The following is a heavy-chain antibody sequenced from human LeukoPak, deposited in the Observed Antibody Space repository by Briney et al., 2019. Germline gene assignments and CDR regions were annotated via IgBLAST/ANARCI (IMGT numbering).Heavy chain of an antibody. V-gene: IGHV4-39*07. CDR1: GGSISSSSYY. CDR3: ATSGSYRIYFFDY. J-gene: IGHJ4*01. CDR2: IYYSGST. Sequence: SETLSFTCTVSGGSISSSSYYWGWIRQPPGKGLEWIGSIYYSGSTYYTPSLKSRVTISVDTSKNQFSLKLSSVTAADSAVYYCATSGSYRIYFFDYWGHGTVVTVPS. D-gene: IGHD1-26*01.